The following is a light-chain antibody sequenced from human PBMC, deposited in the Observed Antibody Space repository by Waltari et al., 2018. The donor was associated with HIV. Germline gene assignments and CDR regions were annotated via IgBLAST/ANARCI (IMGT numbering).Light chain of an antibody. CDR3: AAWDDSLSASWV. V-gene: IGLV1-44*01. Sequence: QSVLTQPPSASGTPGQRVTISCSGSSPNIGNNPVNWYQQLPGTAPKLLIYSTNQRPAGVPDRFSGSKSVSSASLAISGLQSEDEADYYCAAWDDSLSASWVFGGGTKLTVL. J-gene: IGLJ3*02. CDR1: SPNIGNNP. CDR2: STN.